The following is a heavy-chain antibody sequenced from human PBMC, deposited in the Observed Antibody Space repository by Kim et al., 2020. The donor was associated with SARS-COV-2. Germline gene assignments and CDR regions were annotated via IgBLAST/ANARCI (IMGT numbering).Heavy chain of an antibody. CDR2: ISSSSSYI. V-gene: IGHV3-21*01. CDR3: ARDSSLIVVVPAAIGGYYYGMDV. CDR1: GFTFSSYS. J-gene: IGHJ6*02. Sequence: GGSLRLSCAASGFTFSSYSMNWVRQAPGKGLEWVSSISSSSSYIYYADSVKGRFTISRDNAKNSLYLQMNSLRAEDTAVYYCARDSSLIVVVPAAIGGYYYGMDVWGQGTTVTVSS. D-gene: IGHD2-2*01.